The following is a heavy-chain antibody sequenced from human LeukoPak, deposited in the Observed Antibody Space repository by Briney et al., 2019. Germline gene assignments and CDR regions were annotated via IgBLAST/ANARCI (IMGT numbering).Heavy chain of an antibody. CDR2: ISSSSSYI. J-gene: IGHJ3*02. CDR1: GFTFSSYT. D-gene: IGHD3-22*01. CDR3: AGRKYYYDSSGYSSDAFDI. V-gene: IGHV3-21*01. Sequence: GGSLRLSCAASGFTFSSYTMNWVRQAPGKGLEWVSSISSSSSYIYYADSVKGRFTISRDNAKNSLYLQMNSLRAEDTAVYYCAGRKYYYDSSGYSSDAFDIWGQGTMVTVSS.